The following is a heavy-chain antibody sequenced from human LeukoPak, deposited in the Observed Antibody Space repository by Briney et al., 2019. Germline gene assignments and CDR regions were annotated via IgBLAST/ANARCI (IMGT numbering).Heavy chain of an antibody. CDR3: ARAATIYYYYYMDV. Sequence: ASVKVSCKASGGTFSSYAISWVRQAPGQGLEWMGGIIPIFGTANYAQKFQGRVTITADKSTSTAYMELSSLRSEDTAVYYCARAATIYYYYYMDVWGKGTTVTVSS. V-gene: IGHV1-69*06. D-gene: IGHD5-24*01. CDR1: GGTFSSYA. CDR2: IIPIFGTA. J-gene: IGHJ6*03.